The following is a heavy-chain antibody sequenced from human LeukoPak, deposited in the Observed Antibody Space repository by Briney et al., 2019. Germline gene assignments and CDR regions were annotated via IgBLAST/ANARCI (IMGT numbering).Heavy chain of an antibody. CDR1: GASVSGSNYY. J-gene: IGHJ4*02. CDR2: IYSSGST. V-gene: IGHV4-39*07. D-gene: IGHD6-19*01. Sequence: SETLSLTCTVSGASVSGSNYYWGWIRQPPGKGLEWIGNIYSSGSTYYNASLQSRVTISIDTSKNQFSLKLSSVTAADTAVYYCARGGEWLVTAIFDYWGQGTLVTVSS. CDR3: ARGGEWLVTAIFDY.